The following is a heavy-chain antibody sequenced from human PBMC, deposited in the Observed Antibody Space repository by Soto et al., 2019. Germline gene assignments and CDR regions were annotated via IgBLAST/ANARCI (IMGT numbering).Heavy chain of an antibody. J-gene: IGHJ6*03. V-gene: IGHV1-8*02. CDR2: MNPNSGNT. CDR3: ARGARGYKSRNYYYYYMDV. D-gene: IGHD3-10*01. Sequence: ASVKVSCKASGYTFTSYGISWVRQATGQGLEWMGWMNPNSGNTGYAQKFQGRVTMTRNTSISTAYMELSSLRSEDTAVYYCARGARGYKSRNYYYYYMDVWGKGTTVTVSS. CDR1: GYTFTSYG.